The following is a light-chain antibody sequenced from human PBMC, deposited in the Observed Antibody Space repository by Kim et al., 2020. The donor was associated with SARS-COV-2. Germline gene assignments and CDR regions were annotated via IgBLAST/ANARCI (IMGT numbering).Light chain of an antibody. V-gene: IGLV3-21*04. Sequence: SYELTQPPSVSVAPGQTARITCGGNNIGTKNVHWYRQKAGQAPVLVIYYDHDRPSGIPERFSGSNSGNTATLTISRVEAEDEADYYCQLWDSNSDPGVFG. CDR1: NIGTKN. CDR3: QLWDSNSDPGV. J-gene: IGLJ2*01. CDR2: YDH.